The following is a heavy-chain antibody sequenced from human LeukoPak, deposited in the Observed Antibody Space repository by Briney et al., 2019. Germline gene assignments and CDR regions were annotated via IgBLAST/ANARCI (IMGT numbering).Heavy chain of an antibody. J-gene: IGHJ4*02. Sequence: PSETPSLTCAVSGGSITSTNWWGWVRQPPGKGLEWIGEIYHSGNTNYNPSLKSRVTISVDKSKNQFSLELSSVTAADTAVYFCARNSGDYLYYFDYWGQGTLVTVSS. V-gene: IGHV4-4*02. CDR2: IYHSGNT. D-gene: IGHD1-26*01. CDR1: GGSITSTNW. CDR3: ARNSGDYLYYFDY.